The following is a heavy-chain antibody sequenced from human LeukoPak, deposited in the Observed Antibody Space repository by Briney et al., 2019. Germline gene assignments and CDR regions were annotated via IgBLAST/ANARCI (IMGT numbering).Heavy chain of an antibody. CDR3: AKKFDIDYDSRAFDI. V-gene: IGHV3-23*01. Sequence: GGSLRLSCAASGFTFSSYGMSWVRQAPGKGLEWVSAISGSGGSTYYADSVKGRFTISRDNSKNTLYLQMNSLRAEDTAVYYCAKKFDIDYDSRAFDIWGQGTMVTVSS. CDR2: ISGSGGST. D-gene: IGHD3-22*01. CDR1: GFTFSSYG. J-gene: IGHJ3*02.